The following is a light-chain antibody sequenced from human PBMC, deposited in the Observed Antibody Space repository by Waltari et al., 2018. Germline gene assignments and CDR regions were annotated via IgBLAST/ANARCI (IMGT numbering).Light chain of an antibody. CDR2: GAS. CDR1: QSVRSN. Sequence: EIVMTQSPATLSVSPGERATLSCRASQSVRSNLAWYQQKLGQAPRLLIYGASTRATGVPARFSCSGSGTEFTLTISSLQSEDFAVYYCQQYNNWTTFGQGTKVEIK. CDR3: QQYNNWTT. J-gene: IGKJ1*01. V-gene: IGKV3-15*01.